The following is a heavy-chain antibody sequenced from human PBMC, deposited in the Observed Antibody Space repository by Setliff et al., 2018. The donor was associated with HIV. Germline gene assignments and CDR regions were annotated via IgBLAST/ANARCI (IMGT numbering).Heavy chain of an antibody. D-gene: IGHD3-16*01. V-gene: IGHV1-18*01. CDR1: GYSFTSYG. CDR2: ISPYNGNT. J-gene: IGHJ5*02. CDR3: ARGVLITFGYQNWFDP. Sequence: ASVKVSCKASGYSFTSYGINWVRQAPGQGLEWMGWISPYNGNTDYAQNFQGRVTMTTDTSTSTVYMELRSLISDDTAVYYCARGVLITFGYQNWFDPWGQGTLDT.